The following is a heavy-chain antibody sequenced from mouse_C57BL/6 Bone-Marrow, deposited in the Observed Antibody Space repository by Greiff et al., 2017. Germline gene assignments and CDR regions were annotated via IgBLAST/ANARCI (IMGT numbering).Heavy chain of an antibody. D-gene: IGHD1-1*01. CDR3: ARAGVITTGYAMDY. CDR1: GYTFTSYG. V-gene: IGHV1-81*01. CDR2: IYPRSGNT. J-gene: IGHJ4*01. Sequence: QVQLKQSGAELARPGASVKLSCKASGYTFTSYGISWVKQRTGQGLEWIGEIYPRSGNTYYNEKFKGKATLTADKSSSTAYMELNSLTSEDSAVYYCARAGVITTGYAMDYWGQGTSVTVSS.